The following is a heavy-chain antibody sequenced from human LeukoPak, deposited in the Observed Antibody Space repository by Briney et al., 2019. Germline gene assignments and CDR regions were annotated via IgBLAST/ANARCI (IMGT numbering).Heavy chain of an antibody. CDR3: AESRDGYNYGYFQH. V-gene: IGHV3-7*01. Sequence: GGSLRLSCAASGFTFSSYWMSWVRQAPGKGLEWVANIKQDGSEKYYADSVKGRFTISRDNAKNSLYLQMNSLRAEDTAVYYCAESRDGYNYGYFQHWGQGTLVTVSS. CDR1: GFTFSSYW. D-gene: IGHD5-24*01. J-gene: IGHJ1*01. CDR2: IKQDGSEK.